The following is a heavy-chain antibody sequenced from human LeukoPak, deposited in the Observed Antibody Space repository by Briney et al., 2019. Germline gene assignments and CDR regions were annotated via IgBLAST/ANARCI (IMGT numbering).Heavy chain of an antibody. CDR3: AKVRGTYSSGYFFDY. CDR2: ISWNSGYI. V-gene: IGHV3-9*01. CDR1: GFTFDNYA. D-gene: IGHD6-19*01. J-gene: IGHJ4*02. Sequence: PGGSLRLSCAASGFTFDNYAMHWVRQAPGKGVEWLSIISWNSGYIGYADSVKGRFTISRDNAKKSLDLQMNSLRAEDTAFYYCAKVRGTYSSGYFFDYWGKGTLVTVSS.